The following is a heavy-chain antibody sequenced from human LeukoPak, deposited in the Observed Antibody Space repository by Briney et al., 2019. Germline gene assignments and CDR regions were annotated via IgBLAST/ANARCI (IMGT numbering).Heavy chain of an antibody. CDR3: ARDRSVPNSDILTGYYRGLGY. CDR2: ISSSSSYT. CDR1: GFTFSDYY. D-gene: IGHD3-9*01. V-gene: IGHV3-11*06. J-gene: IGHJ4*02. Sequence: GGSLRLSCAASGFTFSDYYMSWIRQAPGKGLEWVSYISSSSSYTNHADSVKGRFTISRDNAKNSLYLQMNSLRAEDTAVYYCARDRSVPNSDILTGYYRGLGYWGQGTLVTVSS.